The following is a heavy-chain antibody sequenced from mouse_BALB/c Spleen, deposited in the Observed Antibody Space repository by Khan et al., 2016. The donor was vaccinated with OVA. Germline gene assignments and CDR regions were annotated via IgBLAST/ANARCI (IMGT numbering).Heavy chain of an antibody. V-gene: IGHV1-54*01. Sequence: QVQLQQSGAELVRPGTSVKVSCKASGYAFTDYLIEWLKQRPGQGLEWIGVINPGSGGANYNEKFKDKATLHADQSSNTAYMQLTSLTSDDSAVYFCSRSGYGFGAYWGPGTLVTVSA. D-gene: IGHD3-2*02. CDR1: GYAFTDYL. CDR2: INPGSGGA. J-gene: IGHJ3*01. CDR3: SRSGYGFGAY.